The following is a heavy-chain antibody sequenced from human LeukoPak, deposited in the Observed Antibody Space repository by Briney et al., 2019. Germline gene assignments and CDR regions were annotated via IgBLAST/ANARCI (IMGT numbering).Heavy chain of an antibody. Sequence: GESLKISCKGSGYTFTHSWIGWVRQLPGKGLEWMGIIYPGDSDTRYSPSSQGQVSISVDKSISTAYLHWSSLKASDTAIYYCVRQWSCTCSGSCYFADWGQGTLVSVSS. CDR1: GYTFTHSW. CDR3: VRQWSCTCSGSCYFAD. CDR2: IYPGDSDT. J-gene: IGHJ4*02. V-gene: IGHV5-51*01. D-gene: IGHD2-15*01.